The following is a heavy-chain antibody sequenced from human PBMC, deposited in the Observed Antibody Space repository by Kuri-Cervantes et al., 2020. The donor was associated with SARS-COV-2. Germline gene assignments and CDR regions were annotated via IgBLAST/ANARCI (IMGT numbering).Heavy chain of an antibody. CDR2: ISYDGSNK. Sequence: GGSLRLSCAASGFTFSSYGIHWVRQAPGKGLEWVAVISYDGSNKYYADSVKGRFTISRDNSKNTLYLQMNSLRAEDAAVYYCARFGSGSPNYYYYYGMDVWGQGTTVTVSS. J-gene: IGHJ6*02. CDR1: GFTFSSYG. CDR3: ARFGSGSPNYYYYYGMDV. D-gene: IGHD3-10*01. V-gene: IGHV3-30*03.